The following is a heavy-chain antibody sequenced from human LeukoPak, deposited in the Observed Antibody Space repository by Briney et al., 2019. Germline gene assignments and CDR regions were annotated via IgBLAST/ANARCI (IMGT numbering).Heavy chain of an antibody. J-gene: IGHJ5*02. CDR3: ARSILTGYNWFDP. Sequence: GGSLRLSSAASGFTFSSYGMHWVRQAPGKGLEWVAVIWYDGSNKYYADSVKGRFTISRDNSKNTLYLQMNSLRAEDTAVYYCARSILTGYNWFDPWGQGTLVTVSS. CDR2: IWYDGSNK. V-gene: IGHV3-33*01. D-gene: IGHD3-9*01. CDR1: GFTFSSYG.